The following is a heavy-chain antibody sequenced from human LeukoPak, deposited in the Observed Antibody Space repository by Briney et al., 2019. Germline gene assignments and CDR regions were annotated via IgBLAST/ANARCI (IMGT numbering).Heavy chain of an antibody. CDR1: GFTFSSYG. CDR3: ARDSLMGAYFDY. V-gene: IGHV3-33*01. Sequence: GGSLRLSCAASGFTFSSYGMHWVRQAPGKGLEWVAVIWYDGSNKYYADSVKGRFTISRDNFKNTLYLQMNSLRAEDTAVYYCARDSLMGAYFDYWGQGTLVTVSS. D-gene: IGHD1-26*01. CDR2: IWYDGSNK. J-gene: IGHJ4*02.